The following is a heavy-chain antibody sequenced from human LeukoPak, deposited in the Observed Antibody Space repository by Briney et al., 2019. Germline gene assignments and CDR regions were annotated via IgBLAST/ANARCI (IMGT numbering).Heavy chain of an antibody. Sequence: ASVKVSCKASGYTFTSYGISWVRQAPGQGLEWMGWISAYNGNTNYAQKLQGRVTMTTDTSTSTAYMELRSLRSDDTAVYYCARDQSGPNPAVTNFDYWGQGTLVTVSS. J-gene: IGHJ4*02. CDR3: ARDQSGPNPAVTNFDY. V-gene: IGHV1-18*01. CDR1: GYTFTSYG. CDR2: ISAYNGNT. D-gene: IGHD4-17*01.